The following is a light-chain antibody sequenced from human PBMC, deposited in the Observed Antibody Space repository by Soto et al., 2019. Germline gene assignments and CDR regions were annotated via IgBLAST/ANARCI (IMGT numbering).Light chain of an antibody. Sequence: EVVWTKYPGTLSLAPGERATLSCRASQSVSSSYLAWYQQKPGQAPSLLIYGASSRATGIPDRFSGSGSGTDFTLTISRLEPADFAVYYCQQYDSSPCTFGPGTKVDIK. CDR3: QQYDSSPCT. CDR2: GAS. CDR1: QSVSSSY. V-gene: IGKV3-20*01. J-gene: IGKJ3*01.